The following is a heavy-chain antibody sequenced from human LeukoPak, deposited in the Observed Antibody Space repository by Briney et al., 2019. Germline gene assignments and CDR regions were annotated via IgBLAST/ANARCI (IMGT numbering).Heavy chain of an antibody. D-gene: IGHD3-10*01. V-gene: IGHV3-21*01. CDR3: ARSRSSSPYDKNLNY. J-gene: IGHJ4*02. CDR2: ISGNNNYI. Sequence: VGSLRLSCTASGFMFTSYTVSWVREAPGKGLEWLSSISGNNNYIYHAPSLKGRFTISRDDAQNSVYLQMNSLKDEDTAVYYCARSRSSSPYDKNLNYWGQGTLVIVSS. CDR1: GFMFTSYT.